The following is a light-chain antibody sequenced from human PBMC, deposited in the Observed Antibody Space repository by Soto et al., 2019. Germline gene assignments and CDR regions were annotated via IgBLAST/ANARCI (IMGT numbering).Light chain of an antibody. CDR3: AAWEDSLNAVV. Sequence: QSGLTQPPSASGAPGQRVTISCSGSNSNIGTTTVNWYQHVPGTAPKLLIYSSSQRPSGVPDRFSGSRSGTSASLAISGLQSEDEADYYCAAWEDSLNAVVFGGGTKLTVL. CDR1: NSNIGTTT. V-gene: IGLV1-44*01. CDR2: SSS. J-gene: IGLJ2*01.